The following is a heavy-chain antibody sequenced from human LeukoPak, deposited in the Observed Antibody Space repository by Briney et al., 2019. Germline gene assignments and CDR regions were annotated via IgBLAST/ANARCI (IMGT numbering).Heavy chain of an antibody. D-gene: IGHD5-24*01. Sequence: GGSLRLSCVASGFPFSSYWMTWVRQAPGKGLEWVANIKQDGSKKSYVDSVKGRFTISRDNAKNSLYLQVNSLRAEDTAIYYCTRVGYIDEGINYWGQGTLVTVSS. CDR1: GFPFSSYW. V-gene: IGHV3-7*04. J-gene: IGHJ4*02. CDR3: TRVGYIDEGINY. CDR2: IKQDGSKK.